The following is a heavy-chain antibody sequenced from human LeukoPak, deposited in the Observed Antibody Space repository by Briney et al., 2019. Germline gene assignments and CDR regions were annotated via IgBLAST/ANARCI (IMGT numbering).Heavy chain of an antibody. Sequence: GASVKVSCKASGGTFSSYAISWVRRAPGQGLEWMGGIIPIFGTANYAQKFQGRVTITTDESTGTAYMELSSLRSEDTAVYYCAREPDIVVVPAAKASYWGQGTLVTVSS. CDR3: AREPDIVVVPAAKASY. CDR2: IIPIFGTA. CDR1: GGTFSSYA. J-gene: IGHJ4*02. V-gene: IGHV1-69*05. D-gene: IGHD2-2*01.